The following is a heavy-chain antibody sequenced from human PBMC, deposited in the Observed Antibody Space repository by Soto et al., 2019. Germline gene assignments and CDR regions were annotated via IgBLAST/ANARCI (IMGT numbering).Heavy chain of an antibody. CDR1: GFTFSSYW. CDR2: INQDGSEK. CDR3: ARDLGRGDDFWSGWGNFYYMDV. D-gene: IGHD3-3*01. J-gene: IGHJ6*03. V-gene: IGHV3-7*01. Sequence: DVELVESGGGLVQPGGSLRLSCAASGFTFSSYWMSWVRQAPGKGLEWVANINQDGSEKYYVDSVKGRFTISRDNAKNSLYLHMNSLRAEDTAVYYCARDLGRGDDFWSGWGNFYYMDVWGKGTTVTVSS.